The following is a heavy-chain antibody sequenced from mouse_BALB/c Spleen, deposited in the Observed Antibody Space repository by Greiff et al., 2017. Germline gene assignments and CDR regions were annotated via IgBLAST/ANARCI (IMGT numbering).Heavy chain of an antibody. CDR1: GFNITDTY. CDR3: AACTMITEGFAY. J-gene: IGHJ3*01. Sequence: VQLQQSGAELVKPGASVKLSCTASGFNITDTYMHWVKQRPEQGLEWIGRIDPANGNTKYDPKFQGKATITADTSSNTAYLQLSSLTSEDTAVYYCAACTMITEGFAYWGQGTLVTVSA. V-gene: IGHV14-3*02. CDR2: IDPANGNT. D-gene: IGHD2-4*01.